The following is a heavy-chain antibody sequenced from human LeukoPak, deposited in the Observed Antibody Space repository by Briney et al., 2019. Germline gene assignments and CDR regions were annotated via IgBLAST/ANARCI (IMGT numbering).Heavy chain of an antibody. Sequence: PGGSLRLSCAASGFTVSSNYMSWVRQAPGKGLEWVSVIYSGGSTYYADSVKGRFTISRDNSKNTLYLQMNSLRAEDTAVYYCATGKVVAAINYWGQGTLVTVSS. J-gene: IGHJ4*02. V-gene: IGHV3-53*01. D-gene: IGHD2-15*01. CDR3: ATGKVVAAINY. CDR2: IYSGGST. CDR1: GFTVSSNY.